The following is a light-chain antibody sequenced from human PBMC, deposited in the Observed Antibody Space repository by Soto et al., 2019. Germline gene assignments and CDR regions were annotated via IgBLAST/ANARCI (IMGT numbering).Light chain of an antibody. CDR2: HDS. CDR3: HVWDSSSDHVV. V-gene: IGLV3-21*04. CDR1: NIGSKS. Sequence: SYELTQPPSVSVAPGKTPKITCGGTNIGSKSVHWYQQKPGQAPVLVIYHDSARPSGIPERFSGSNSGNTATLTISRVEAGDEADYYCHVWDSSSDHVVFGGGTKVTVL. J-gene: IGLJ2*01.